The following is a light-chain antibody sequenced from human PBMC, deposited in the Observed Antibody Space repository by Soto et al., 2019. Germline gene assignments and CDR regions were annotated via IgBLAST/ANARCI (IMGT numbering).Light chain of an antibody. CDR2: GVS. V-gene: IGLV2-14*01. CDR1: SSDVGDYNY. J-gene: IGLJ2*01. Sequence: QSALTQPASVSGSPGQSITISCTGTSSDVGDYNYVSWYQQHPGKAPKLIIYGVSNRPSRISTRFSGSKSGNTASLTISGLQAEDESDYYCRSYTSTNTLVFGGGTKATVL. CDR3: RSYTSTNTLV.